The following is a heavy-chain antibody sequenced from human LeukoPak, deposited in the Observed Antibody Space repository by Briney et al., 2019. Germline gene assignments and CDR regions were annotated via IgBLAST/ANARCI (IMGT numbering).Heavy chain of an antibody. D-gene: IGHD6-13*01. CDR2: ISGGGGST. CDR3: AKDVSAGIAADGFDP. Sequence: GGSLRLSCAASGFTFSSYAMSWVRQAPGKGLEWVSAISGGGGSTYYADSVKGRFTISRDNSKNTLYLQMNSLRAEDTAVYYCAKDVSAGIAADGFDPWGQGTLVTVSS. V-gene: IGHV3-23*01. CDR1: GFTFSSYA. J-gene: IGHJ5*02.